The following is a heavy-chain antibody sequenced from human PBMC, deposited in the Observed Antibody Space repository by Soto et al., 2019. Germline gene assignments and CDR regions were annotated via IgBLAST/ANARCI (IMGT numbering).Heavy chain of an antibody. CDR2: IKPDGGEK. CDR1: GFTFSSYW. CDR3: ARYFSGPTCSTREFDN. D-gene: IGHD2-15*01. V-gene: IGHV3-7*01. Sequence: PGGSLRLSCAASGFTFSSYWISWVRQAPGKGLEWVANIKPDGGEKKYVDSVKGRFTISRDNAKNSLYLQMNSLRVEDTAMYYCARYFSGPTCSTREFDNWGQGTLVTVS. J-gene: IGHJ4*02.